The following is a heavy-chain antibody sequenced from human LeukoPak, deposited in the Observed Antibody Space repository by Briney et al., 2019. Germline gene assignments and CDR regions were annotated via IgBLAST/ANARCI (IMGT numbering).Heavy chain of an antibody. CDR3: ARDRLTSGSYFFDS. V-gene: IGHV3-48*01. Sequence: GGSLRLSCAASAFTFSDYSMNWVRQAPGKGLEWISYICGRRSTIYYADSVRGRFTISRDNAKNSMYLQMNSLRAEDTAVYYCARDRLTSGSYFFDSWGQGTLVTVSS. CDR2: ICGRRSTI. J-gene: IGHJ4*02. D-gene: IGHD1-26*01. CDR1: AFTFSDYS.